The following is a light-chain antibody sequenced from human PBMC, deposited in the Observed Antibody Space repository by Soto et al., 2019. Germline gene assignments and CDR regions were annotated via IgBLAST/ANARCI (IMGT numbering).Light chain of an antibody. CDR2: AAS. CDR3: LQADTFPIT. V-gene: IGKV1-12*01. CDR1: QDISGW. J-gene: IGKJ5*01. Sequence: IPMNQSPSSVPASVGDRVTLTWRASQDISGWLAWYQQKPGRAPKLLIYAASSLQSGVPTRFAGNGSGTSFTLTITSLQPEDFATYYCLQADTFPITFGQGTRLEIK.